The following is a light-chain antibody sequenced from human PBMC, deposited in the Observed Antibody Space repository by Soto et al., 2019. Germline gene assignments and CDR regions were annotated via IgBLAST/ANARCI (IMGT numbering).Light chain of an antibody. CDR1: QSVSSNH. V-gene: IGKV3-20*01. J-gene: IGKJ1*01. Sequence: DIVLTQSPGTLSLSPGERGALSCRASQSVSSNHLAWYQQKPGQAPRLLIYGGSSRATGIPVRFSGSGSETDFTLTITRLEPEDFAVYYCQQYSSSRTFGQGTKVDIK. CDR2: GGS. CDR3: QQYSSSRT.